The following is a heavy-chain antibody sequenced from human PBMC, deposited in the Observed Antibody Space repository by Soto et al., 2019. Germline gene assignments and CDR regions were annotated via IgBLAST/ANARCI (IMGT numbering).Heavy chain of an antibody. CDR2: INVYNGNT. D-gene: IGHD3-10*01. V-gene: IGHV1-18*01. J-gene: IGHJ5*02. CDR3: GRGVGSGSYFNQYNWFDP. Sequence: QVQLVQSGGEVKKPGASVKVSCKASGYTFTNYGISWVRQAPGQGLEWMGWINVYNGNTKYAQKVQGRVTMTTDTSTSTAYMELGSLRSDDTAVYYLGRGVGSGSYFNQYNWFDPWGQGTLVTVSS. CDR1: GYTFTNYG.